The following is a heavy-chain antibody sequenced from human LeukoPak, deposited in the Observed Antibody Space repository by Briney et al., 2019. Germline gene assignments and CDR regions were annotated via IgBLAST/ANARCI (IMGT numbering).Heavy chain of an antibody. J-gene: IGHJ4*02. Sequence: PGGSLRLSCAASGFVVINNYMSWVRQAPGKGLEWVSVIYRDGKTYYADSVRGRFIISRDNFDNTVSLQMNSLRGEDTAVYFCVRGGGAFCGTDCDRNFDYWGQGTLVTVSS. CDR3: VRGGGAFCGTDCDRNFDY. D-gene: IGHD2-21*01. CDR1: GFVVINNY. CDR2: IYRDGKT. V-gene: IGHV3-66*01.